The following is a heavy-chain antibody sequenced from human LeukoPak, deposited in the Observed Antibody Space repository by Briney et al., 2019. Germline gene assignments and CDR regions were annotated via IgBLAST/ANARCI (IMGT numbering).Heavy chain of an antibody. V-gene: IGHV3-30*18. CDR2: ISYDGSNK. CDR3: AKDPTIFGVVTPPNVWFDP. D-gene: IGHD3-3*01. Sequence: PGRSLRLSCAASGFTFSSYGMHWVRQAPGKGLEWVAVISYDGSNKYYADSVKGRFTISRDNSKNTLYLQMNSLRAEDTAVYYCAKDPTIFGVVTPPNVWFDPWGQGTLVTASS. CDR1: GFTFSSYG. J-gene: IGHJ5*02.